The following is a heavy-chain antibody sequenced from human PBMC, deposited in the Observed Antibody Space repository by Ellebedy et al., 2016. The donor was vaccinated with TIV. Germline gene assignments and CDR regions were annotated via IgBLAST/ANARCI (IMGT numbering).Heavy chain of an antibody. J-gene: IGHJ4*02. D-gene: IGHD3-10*01. Sequence: LSLTCAASGFTFSSSWVSWVRQTPGKGREWVAYIKQDGSEKYYVDSVKGRFTISRDNAKNSLYLQMNSLRADDTAVYYCARGRSFNWGQGTLVTVSS. CDR3: ARGRSFN. CDR1: GFTFSSSW. CDR2: IKQDGSEK. V-gene: IGHV3-7*03.